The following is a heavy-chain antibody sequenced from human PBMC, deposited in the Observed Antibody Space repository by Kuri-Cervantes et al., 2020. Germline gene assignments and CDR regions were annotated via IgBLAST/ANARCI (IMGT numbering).Heavy chain of an antibody. CDR3: AREVRVGGKYFDY. D-gene: IGHD3-16*01. V-gene: IGHV4-30-2*01. J-gene: IGHJ4*02. CDR1: GGSISSGGYS. Sequence: SCAVSGGSISSGGYSWSWIRQPPGKGLEWIGYIYHSGSTYYNPSLKSRVTISVGRSKNQFSLKLSSVTAADTAVYYCAREVRVGGKYFDYWGQGALVTVSS. CDR2: IYHSGST.